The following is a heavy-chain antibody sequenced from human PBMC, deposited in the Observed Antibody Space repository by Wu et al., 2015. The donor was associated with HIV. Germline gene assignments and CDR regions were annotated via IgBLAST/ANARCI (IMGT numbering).Heavy chain of an antibody. CDR3: ARANYGSGYGYFDY. CDR1: GGTFSSYA. Sequence: QVQLVQSGAEVKKPGSSVKVSCKASGGTFSSYAINYVRQAPGQGLEWVGRIIPFFGAVTYAQKFQGRVTITADESTTTAYMELSSLRSEDTAVYYCARANYGSGYGYFDYWGQGTLVTVSS. V-gene: IGHV1-69*13. J-gene: IGHJ4*02. CDR2: IIPFFGAV. D-gene: IGHD3-10*01.